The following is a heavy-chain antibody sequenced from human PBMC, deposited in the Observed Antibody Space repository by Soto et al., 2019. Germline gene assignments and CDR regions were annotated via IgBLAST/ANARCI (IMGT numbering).Heavy chain of an antibody. Sequence: PGESLKISCQASGYTFVNYWIGWVRQMPGKGLELMGIIYPVESDARYSPSFQGQVIISADKSITTVYLQWSSLRASDTAIYYCVRHGRSGGISYTGWFDPWGQGTLVTVSS. J-gene: IGHJ5*02. CDR2: IYPVESDA. V-gene: IGHV5-51*01. D-gene: IGHD2-15*01. CDR3: VRHGRSGGISYTGWFDP. CDR1: GYTFVNYW.